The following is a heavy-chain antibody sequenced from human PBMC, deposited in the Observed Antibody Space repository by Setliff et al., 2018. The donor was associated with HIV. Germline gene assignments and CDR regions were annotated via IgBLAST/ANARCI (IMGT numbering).Heavy chain of an antibody. CDR3: ARGGRKDLADN. Sequence: PSETLSLTCTVSGGSISSTNYYWGWIRQSPGQGLEWIGNILSGGNTYYNPSLKSRVSMSIDSSKNHFSLTLSSVTAADTALFYCARGGRKDLADNWGQGTLVTVSS. J-gene: IGHJ4*02. CDR1: GGSISSTNYY. CDR2: ILSGGNT. D-gene: IGHD3-16*01. V-gene: IGHV4-39*07.